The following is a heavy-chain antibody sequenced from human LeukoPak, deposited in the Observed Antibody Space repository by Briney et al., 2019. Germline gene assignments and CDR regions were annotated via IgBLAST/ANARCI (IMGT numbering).Heavy chain of an antibody. CDR1: GFTFSSYG. J-gene: IGHJ4*02. Sequence: PGGSLRLSCAASGFTFSSYGMSWIRQPPGKGLEWIGEINHSGSTNYNPSLKSRVTISVDTSKNQFSLKLSSVTAADTAVYYCARPKYCSGGSCYFSRQYFDYWGQGTLVTVSS. D-gene: IGHD2-15*01. CDR2: INHSGST. V-gene: IGHV4-34*01. CDR3: ARPKYCSGGSCYFSRQYFDY.